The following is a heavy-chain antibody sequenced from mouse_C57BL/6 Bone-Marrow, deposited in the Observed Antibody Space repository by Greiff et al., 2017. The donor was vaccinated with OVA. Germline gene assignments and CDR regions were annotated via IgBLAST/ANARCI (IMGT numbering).Heavy chain of an antibody. J-gene: IGHJ2*01. CDR2: ISGGGGNT. CDR1: GFTFSSYT. Sequence: EVKVVESGGGLVKPGGSLKLSCAASGFTFSSYTMSWVRQTPEKRLEWVATISGGGGNTYYPDSVKGRFTISRDNAKNTLYLQMSSLRSEDTALYYCARHYYGSSPYFDYWGQGTTLTVSS. CDR3: ARHYYGSSPYFDY. V-gene: IGHV5-9*01. D-gene: IGHD1-1*01.